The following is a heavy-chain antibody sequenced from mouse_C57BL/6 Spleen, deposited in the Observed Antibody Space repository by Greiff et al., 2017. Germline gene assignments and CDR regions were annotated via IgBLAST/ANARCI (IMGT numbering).Heavy chain of an antibody. CDR2: IYPGSGST. CDR3: ARHYYGSSYDDY. V-gene: IGHV1-55*01. J-gene: IGHJ2*01. D-gene: IGHD1-1*01. CDR1: GYTFTSYW. Sequence: QVQLQQPGAELVKPGASVKMSCKASGYTFTSYWITWVKQRPGQGLEWIGDIYPGSGSTNYNEKFKSKATLTVDTSSSTAYMQLSSLTSEASAVYYCARHYYGSSYDDYWGQGTTLTVSS.